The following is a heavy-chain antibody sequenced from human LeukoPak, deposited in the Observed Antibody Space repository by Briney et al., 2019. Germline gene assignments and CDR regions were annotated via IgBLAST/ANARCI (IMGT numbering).Heavy chain of an antibody. D-gene: IGHD3-10*01. CDR3: ARDHPILLWFRESSGAFGI. V-gene: IGHV4-31*03. Sequence: PSETLSLTCTVSGGSISSSSYYWGWIRQHPGKGLEWIGYIYYSGSTYYNPSLKSRVTISVDTSKNQFSLKLSSVTAADTAVYYCARDHPILLWFRESSGAFGIWGQGTMVTVSS. CDR2: IYYSGST. CDR1: GGSISSSSYY. J-gene: IGHJ3*02.